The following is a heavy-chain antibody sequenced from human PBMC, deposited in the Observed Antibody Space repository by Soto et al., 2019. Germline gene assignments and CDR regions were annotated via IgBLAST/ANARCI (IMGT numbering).Heavy chain of an antibody. CDR2: IYPCDSDT. Sequence: GEFLKISWNRPGYTFTNYWIGLVPQMPGKGLEWMGIIYPCDSDTRYSPSFQGQVTISADKSISTAYLQWSSLKASDTAMYYCARYLSGIGAAQHNWFDAWGQGTLVTVSS. CDR3: ARYLSGIGAAQHNWFDA. J-gene: IGHJ5*02. CDR1: GYTFTNYW. D-gene: IGHD6-13*01. V-gene: IGHV5-51*01.